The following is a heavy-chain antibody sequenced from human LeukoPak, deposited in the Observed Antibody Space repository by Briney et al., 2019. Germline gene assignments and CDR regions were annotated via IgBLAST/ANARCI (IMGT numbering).Heavy chain of an antibody. D-gene: IGHD6-19*01. CDR2: ISGSGGST. V-gene: IGHV3-23*01. Sequence: GGSLRLSCAASGFTFSSYGMSWVRQAPGKGLEWVSAISGSGGSTYYADSVKGRFTISRDNSKNTLYLQMNSLRAEDTAVYYCAKATGSGWLSFDYWGQGTLVTISS. CDR3: AKATGSGWLSFDY. CDR1: GFTFSSYG. J-gene: IGHJ4*02.